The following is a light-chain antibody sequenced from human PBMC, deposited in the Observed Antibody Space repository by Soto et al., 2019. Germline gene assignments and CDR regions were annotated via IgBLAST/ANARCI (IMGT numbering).Light chain of an antibody. V-gene: IGLV2-23*01. Sequence: QSVLTQPASVSGSPGQSITISCTGTSSDVGSYNLVSWYQQHPGKAPKLMIYEGSKRPSGVSNRFSGSKSGNTASLTISGLKAEDEADYYCCSYAGSSTRVVFGGGTKLTVL. CDR3: CSYAGSSTRVV. J-gene: IGLJ2*01. CDR2: EGS. CDR1: SSDVGSYNL.